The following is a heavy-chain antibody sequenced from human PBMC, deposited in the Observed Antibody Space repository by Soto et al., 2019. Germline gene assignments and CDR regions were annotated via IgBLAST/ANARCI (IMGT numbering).Heavy chain of an antibody. V-gene: IGHV3-30*03. D-gene: IGHD3-10*01. CDR1: GFTFQNYS. Sequence: QVQLVESGGGVVQPGRSLRLSCAASGFTFQNYSMRWVRQAPGKGLEWVAVTSYDGGKNFYADSVKGRFTISRDNSKNTLYLQMNSLRAGDTAIYYCARVESSGASKYFIDYWGQGTLVTVSA. CDR3: ARVESSGASKYFIDY. CDR2: TSYDGGKN. J-gene: IGHJ4*02.